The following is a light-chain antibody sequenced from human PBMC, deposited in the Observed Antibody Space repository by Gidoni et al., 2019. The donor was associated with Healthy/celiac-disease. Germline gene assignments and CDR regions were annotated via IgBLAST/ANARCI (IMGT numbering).Light chain of an antibody. J-gene: IGKJ1*01. CDR2: GAS. CDR1: QSVSSSY. V-gene: IGKV3-20*01. Sequence: EIVLTQSPGTLSLSPGARATLSCRASQSVSSSYLAWYQQKPGQAPRLLIYGASSSGSGTDFTITISRLEPEDFAVYYGQQYGSSPGTFGQGTKVEIK. CDR3: QQYGSSPGT.